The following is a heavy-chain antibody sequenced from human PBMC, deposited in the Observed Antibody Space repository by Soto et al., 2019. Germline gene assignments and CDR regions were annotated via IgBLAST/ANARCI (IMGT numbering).Heavy chain of an antibody. CDR2: INAGNGNT. CDR1: GYTFTSYA. D-gene: IGHD1-26*01. Sequence: ASVKVSCKASGYTFTSYAMHWVRQAPGQRLEWMGWINAGNGNTKYSQKFQGRVTITRDASASTAYMELSSLRSEDTAVYYCARSTSGGYGFGPWGQGTLVTVSS. CDR3: ARSTSGGYGFGP. V-gene: IGHV1-3*01. J-gene: IGHJ5*02.